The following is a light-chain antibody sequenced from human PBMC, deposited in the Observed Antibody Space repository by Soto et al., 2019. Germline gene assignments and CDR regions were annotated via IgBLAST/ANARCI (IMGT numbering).Light chain of an antibody. Sequence: EIMLTQSPGTLSLSPGERATLSCRASQSVSSIYLAWYQHKPGQAPRLLIYGASSRATGIPDRFSGSGSGTDFTLTISRLEPEDFALYYCQQYGSSSWTFGRGTTVEIK. CDR1: QSVSSIY. V-gene: IGKV3-20*01. J-gene: IGKJ1*01. CDR3: QQYGSSSWT. CDR2: GAS.